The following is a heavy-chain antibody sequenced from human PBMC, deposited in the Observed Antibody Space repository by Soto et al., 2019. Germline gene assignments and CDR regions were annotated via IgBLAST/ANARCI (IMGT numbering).Heavy chain of an antibody. CDR1: RFTFSSYA. V-gene: IGHV3-30-3*01. CDR2: ISYDGSNK. D-gene: IGHD2-15*01. CDR3: ARGGIVSGGFDS. Sequence: QVQLVESGGGVVQPGRSLRLSCAASRFTFSSYAMHWVRQAPGKGLEWVAVISYDGSNKYYADSVKGRFTISRDNSKNTLYLLMNSLRPEDTAVYSCARGGIVSGGFDSWGQGTLVTVSS. J-gene: IGHJ4*02.